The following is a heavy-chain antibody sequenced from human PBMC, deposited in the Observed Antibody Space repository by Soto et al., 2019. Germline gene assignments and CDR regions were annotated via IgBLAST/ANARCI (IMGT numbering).Heavy chain of an antibody. CDR1: GGSISGHC. CDR2: IYYSGST. V-gene: IGHV4-59*08. D-gene: IGHD3-16*01. Sequence: QVQLQESGPGLVKPSETLSLTCSVSGGSISGHCWSWVRQTPGKGLEWIGYIYYSGSTNYNPSLKSRVTISVDTSKNQFSLRLPSVTAADTAVYYCARGPYYDPIWNYYYMDVWGKGTTVTVSS. CDR3: ARGPYYDPIWNYYYMDV. J-gene: IGHJ6*03.